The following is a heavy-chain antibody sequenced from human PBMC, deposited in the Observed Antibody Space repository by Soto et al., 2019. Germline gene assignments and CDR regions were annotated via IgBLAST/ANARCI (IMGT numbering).Heavy chain of an antibody. CDR2: ISYDGSNK. D-gene: IGHD6-19*01. J-gene: IGHJ4*02. CDR3: ARAYSSSH. V-gene: IGHV3-30-3*01. Sequence: QVQLVESGGGVVQPGRSLRLSCAASGFTFSSYAMHWVRQAPGKGLEWVAGISYDGSNKYYADSVKGRFTISRDNSKNTLYLQMNSLRAEDTAVYYCARAYSSSHWGQGTLVTVSS. CDR1: GFTFSSYA.